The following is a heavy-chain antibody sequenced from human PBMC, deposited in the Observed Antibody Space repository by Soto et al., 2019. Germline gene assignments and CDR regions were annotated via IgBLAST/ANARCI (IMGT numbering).Heavy chain of an antibody. CDR3: ARFRGSYGMDV. CDR2: IIPILGIA. J-gene: IGHJ6*02. D-gene: IGHD3-10*01. CDR1: GGTFSSYT. Sequence: QVQLVQSGAEVKKPGSSVKVSCKASGGTFSSYTISWVRQAPGQGLEWMGRIIPILGIANYAQKFQGRVTXPXNKSTSTAYMELSSLRSEDTAVYYCARFRGSYGMDVWGQGTTVTVSS. V-gene: IGHV1-69*02.